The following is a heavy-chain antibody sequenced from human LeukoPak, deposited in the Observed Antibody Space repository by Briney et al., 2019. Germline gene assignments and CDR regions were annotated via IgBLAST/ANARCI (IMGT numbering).Heavy chain of an antibody. J-gene: IGHJ3*02. CDR2: INPNSGGA. V-gene: IGHV1-2*02. CDR3: ARDRVTIFGVVIRGHDAFDI. D-gene: IGHD3-3*01. Sequence: ASVKVSCKASGYTFTGYYMHWVRQAPGQGLKWMGWINPNSGGADYAQKFQGRVTMTRDTSISTAYMELSRLRSADTAVYSCARDRVTIFGVVIRGHDAFDIWGQGTMVTVSS. CDR1: GYTFTGYY.